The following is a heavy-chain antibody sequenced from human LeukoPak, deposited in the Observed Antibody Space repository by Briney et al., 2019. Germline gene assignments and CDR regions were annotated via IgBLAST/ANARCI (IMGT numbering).Heavy chain of an antibody. J-gene: IGHJ6*02. V-gene: IGHV3-74*01. D-gene: IGHD3-3*01. CDR3: VRGGSRYYDLGMV. Sequence: GGSLRLSCAASGFTFSSYWMHWVRQAPGKGLVWVSRINSDGSSTSYADSVKGRFSISRDNAKNTLYLQMNSLRAEDTAVYYCVRGGSRYYDLGMVWGQGTTVTVSS. CDR2: INSDGSST. CDR1: GFTFSSYW.